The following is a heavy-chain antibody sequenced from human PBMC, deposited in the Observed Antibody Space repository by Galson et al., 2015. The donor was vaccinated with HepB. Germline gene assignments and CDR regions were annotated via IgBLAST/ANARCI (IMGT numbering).Heavy chain of an antibody. V-gene: IGHV3-74*01. J-gene: IGHJ6*03. Sequence: SLRLSCAASGFTFSSYWMHWVRQAPGKGLVWVSRINSDGSSTSYADSVKGRFTISRDNAKNTLYLQMNSLRAEDTAVYYCARDGPAYSSSWYAQGGYYYYMDVWGKGTTVTVSS. CDR2: INSDGSST. CDR3: ARDGPAYSSSWYAQGGYYYYMDV. D-gene: IGHD6-13*01. CDR1: GFTFSSYW.